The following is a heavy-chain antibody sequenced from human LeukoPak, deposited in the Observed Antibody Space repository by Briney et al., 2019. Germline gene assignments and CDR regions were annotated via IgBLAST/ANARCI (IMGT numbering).Heavy chain of an antibody. V-gene: IGHV4-34*01. CDR3: ARVLEYYYDSSGYYNPFDY. CDR2: INHSGST. J-gene: IGHJ4*02. CDR1: GGSFSGYY. D-gene: IGHD3-22*01. Sequence: SETLSLTCAVYGGSFSGYYWSWIRQPPGKGLEWIGEINHSGSTNYNPSLKSRVTISVDTSKNQFPLKLSSVTAADTAVYYCARVLEYYYDSSGYYNPFDYWGQGTLVTVSS.